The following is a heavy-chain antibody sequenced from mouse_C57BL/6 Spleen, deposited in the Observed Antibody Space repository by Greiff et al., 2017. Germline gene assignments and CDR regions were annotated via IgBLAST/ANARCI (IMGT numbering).Heavy chain of an antibody. D-gene: IGHD3-2*02. V-gene: IGHV1-15*01. CDR1: GYTFTDYE. J-gene: IGHJ4*01. Sequence: QVQLQQSGAELAKPGASVTLSCKASGYTFTDYEMHWVKQTPVHGLEWIGAIDPETGGTAYNQKFKGKAILTADKSSSTAYMELRSLTSEDSAVYYCTEDSSGYGYAMDYWGQGTSVTVSS. CDR3: TEDSSGYGYAMDY. CDR2: IDPETGGT.